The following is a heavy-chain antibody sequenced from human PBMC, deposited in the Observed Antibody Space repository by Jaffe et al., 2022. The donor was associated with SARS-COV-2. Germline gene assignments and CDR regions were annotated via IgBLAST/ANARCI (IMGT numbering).Heavy chain of an antibody. J-gene: IGHJ6*02. D-gene: IGHD5-18*01. CDR1: GFTFSSYA. CDR3: AKSLQLGVYYPMDV. V-gene: IGHV3-23*01. CDR2: ISASGGTT. Sequence: EVQLLESGGGLVQPGGSLRLSCAASGFTFSSYAMNWVRQAPGKGLEWVSVISASGGTTEYADSVKGRFTISRDNSKNTLYLQMSSLRADDTAVYYCAKSLQLGVYYPMDVWGRGTTVTVSS.